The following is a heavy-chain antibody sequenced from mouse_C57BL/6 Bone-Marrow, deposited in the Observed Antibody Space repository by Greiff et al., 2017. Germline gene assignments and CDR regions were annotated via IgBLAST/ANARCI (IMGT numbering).Heavy chain of an antibody. CDR2: IYPRDGST. D-gene: IGHD4-1*01. CDR3: ASPANWDWGIDY. CDR1: GYTFTDHT. V-gene: IGHV1-78*01. J-gene: IGHJ2*01. Sequence: VQLQQSDAELVKPGASVKISCKASGYTFTDHTIHWMKQRPEQGLEWIGYIYPRDGSTKYNEKFKGKATLTADKSSSTAYMQLNSLTSEDSAVYVCASPANWDWGIDYWGQGTTLTVSS.